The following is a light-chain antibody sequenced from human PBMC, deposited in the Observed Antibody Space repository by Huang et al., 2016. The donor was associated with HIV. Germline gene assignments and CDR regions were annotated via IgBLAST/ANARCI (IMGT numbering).Light chain of an antibody. V-gene: IGKV4-1*01. Sequence: DIVMTQSPDSLAVSLGERANISCKSSQSLLYSSNNRNYLAWYPQTPGQPPKLLIYWATTREYGVPDRFSGSGSGTDFTLTISSLQAEDVAVYYCHQYYSSPQTFGQGTKVEIK. CDR2: WAT. CDR1: QSLLYSSNNRNY. CDR3: HQYYSSPQT. J-gene: IGKJ1*01.